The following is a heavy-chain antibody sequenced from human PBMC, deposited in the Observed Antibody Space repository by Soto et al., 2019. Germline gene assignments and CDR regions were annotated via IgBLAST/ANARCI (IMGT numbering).Heavy chain of an antibody. CDR3: PRGPSHDCNDAYFEY. CDR2: IHYTGST. D-gene: IGHD2-21*02. CDR1: GDSHSSYY. J-gene: IGHJ4*02. Sequence: PSETLSLTCTVSGDSHSSYYWSWIRQPPRKGLDWIAYIHYTGSTSYNPSLKRRVTISVDTSKNHFSLKLSSDTTAYSAVYYGPRGPSHDCNDAYFEYCDRGSLVTVSS. V-gene: IGHV4-59*01.